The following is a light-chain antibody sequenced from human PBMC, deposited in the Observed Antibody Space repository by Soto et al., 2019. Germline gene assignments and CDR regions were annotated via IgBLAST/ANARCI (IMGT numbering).Light chain of an antibody. CDR1: QSLLHSNGYNY. V-gene: IGKV2-28*01. CDR2: LGS. CDR3: MHALQTLPYT. J-gene: IGKJ2*01. Sequence: DIVMTQSPLSLPVTPGEPASISCRSSQSLLHSNGYNYLDWYLQKPGQSPQLLIYLGSNRASGVPDRFSGSGSGTDFTLKISRVEAEDVGVYYYMHALQTLPYTFGQGTKLEIK.